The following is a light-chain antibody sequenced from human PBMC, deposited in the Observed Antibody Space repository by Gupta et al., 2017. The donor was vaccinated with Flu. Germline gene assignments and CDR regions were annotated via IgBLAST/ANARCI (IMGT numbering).Light chain of an antibody. CDR1: SSNIGNNY. CDR2: EGN. J-gene: IGLJ3*02. V-gene: IGLV1-51*02. Sequence: QSVLTQPPSVSAAPGQKVTISCSGSSSNIGNNYVSWYQQLPGAAPKLLIYEGNKRPSGIPDRFSGSKSGTSATLGITGLQTGDEADYYCGTWDSSLSAGVSGGGTKLTVL. CDR3: GTWDSSLSAGV.